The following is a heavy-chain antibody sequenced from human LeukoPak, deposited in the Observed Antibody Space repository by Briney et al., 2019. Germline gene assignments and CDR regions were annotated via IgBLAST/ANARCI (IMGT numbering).Heavy chain of an antibody. V-gene: IGHV1-18*01. CDR2: ISAYNGNT. CDR1: GYTFTSYG. CDR3: ARSLIPYYDIWTGYYSGAEFDY. D-gene: IGHD3-9*01. Sequence: ASVTVSCTASGYTFTSYGISWVRQAPGQGLEWMGWISAYNGNTNYAQKLQGRVTMTTDTSTSTAYMELRSLRSDDTGVYYCARSLIPYYDIWTGYYSGAEFDYWGQGTLVTVS. J-gene: IGHJ4*02.